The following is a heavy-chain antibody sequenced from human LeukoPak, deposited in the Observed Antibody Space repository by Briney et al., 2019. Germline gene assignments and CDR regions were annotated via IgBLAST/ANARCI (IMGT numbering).Heavy chain of an antibody. D-gene: IGHD2-21*02. CDR3: TSHTGTGDAFRPFHI. Sequence: GGSLRLSCAASGFTFSNYWMSWVRQAPGKGLEWVANIKQDGSEKYYVDSVKGRFTVSRDNAKNSLYLQMNSLRAEDTAVYYCTSHTGTGDAFRPFHIWGQGTMVTVSS. CDR2: IKQDGSEK. CDR1: GFTFSNYW. J-gene: IGHJ3*02. V-gene: IGHV3-7*01.